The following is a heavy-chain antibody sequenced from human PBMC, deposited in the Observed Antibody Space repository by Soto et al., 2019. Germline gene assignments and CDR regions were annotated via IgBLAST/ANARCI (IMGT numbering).Heavy chain of an antibody. CDR1: GFTFSSYG. J-gene: IGHJ5*02. D-gene: IGHD2-15*01. CDR2: ISYDGSNK. V-gene: IGHV3-30*18. CDR3: AKDLAYDCSGGSCYSNWFAP. Sequence: GGSLRLSCAASGFTFSSYGMHWVRQAPGKGLEWAAVISYDGSNKYYADSVKGRFTISRDNSKNTLYLQMNSLRAEDTAEYYCAKDLAYDCSGGSCYSNWFAPWGQGTLVTVSS.